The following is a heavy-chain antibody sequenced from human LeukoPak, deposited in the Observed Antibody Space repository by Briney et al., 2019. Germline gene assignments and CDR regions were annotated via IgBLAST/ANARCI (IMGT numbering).Heavy chain of an antibody. J-gene: IGHJ5*02. Sequence: ASVKVSCKASGYTFTSYGISWVRQAPGQGLEWMGWTSAYNGNTNYAQKLQGRVTMTTDTSTSTAYMELRSLRSDDTAVYYCARGGAFVVVPAAIGNWFDPWGQGTLVTVSS. CDR3: ARGGAFVVVPAAIGNWFDP. V-gene: IGHV1-18*01. CDR1: GYTFTSYG. CDR2: TSAYNGNT. D-gene: IGHD2-2*02.